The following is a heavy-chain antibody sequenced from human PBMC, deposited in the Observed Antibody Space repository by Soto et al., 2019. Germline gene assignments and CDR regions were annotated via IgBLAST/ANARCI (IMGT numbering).Heavy chain of an antibody. J-gene: IGHJ4*02. Sequence: SDNLSLTCAVSGGSISSGGYSWSWIRQPPGKGLEWIGYIYHSGSTYYNPSLKSRVTISVDRSKNQFSLKLSSVTAADTAVYYCARWVYGVVVGNQVIEYWGQGILVTV. D-gene: IGHD3-22*01. V-gene: IGHV4-30-2*01. CDR3: ARWVYGVVVGNQVIEY. CDR2: IYHSGST. CDR1: GGSISSGGYS.